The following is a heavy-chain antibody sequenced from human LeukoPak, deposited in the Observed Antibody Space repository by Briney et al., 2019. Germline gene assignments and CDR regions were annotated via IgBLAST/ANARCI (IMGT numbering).Heavy chain of an antibody. D-gene: IGHD3-3*01. J-gene: IGHJ6*02. CDR3: AKDLPSVSGGNYDFWCGYYYYYGMDV. V-gene: IGHV3-23*01. CDR2: ISGSGGST. CDR1: GFAFSSFG. Sequence: GGSLRLSCAASGFAFSSFGMHWVRQAPGKGLEWVSAISGSGGSTYYADSVKGRFTISRDNSKNTLYLQMNSLRAEDTAVYYCAKDLPSVSGGNYDFWCGYYYYYGMDVWGQGTTVTVSS.